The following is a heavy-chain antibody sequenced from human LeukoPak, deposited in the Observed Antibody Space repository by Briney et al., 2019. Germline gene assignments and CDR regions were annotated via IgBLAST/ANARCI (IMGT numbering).Heavy chain of an antibody. V-gene: IGHV1-69*04. J-gene: IGHJ5*02. D-gene: IGHD2-15*01. CDR2: IIPILGIA. Sequence: GASVTVSCKASGGTFSIYAISWVRQAPGQGLEWMGRIIPILGIANYAQKFQGRVTITADKSTSTAYMELSSLRSEDTAVYYCARDLPSSCSGGSCYGVWFDPWGQGTLVTVSS. CDR3: ARDLPSSCSGGSCYGVWFDP. CDR1: GGTFSIYA.